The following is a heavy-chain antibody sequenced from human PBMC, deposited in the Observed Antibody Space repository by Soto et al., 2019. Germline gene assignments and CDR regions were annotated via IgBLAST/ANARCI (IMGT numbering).Heavy chain of an antibody. CDR1: GGSFSGYY. D-gene: IGHD4-4*01. CDR3: ARGSTVTPD. CDR2: INHSGST. V-gene: IGHV4-34*01. J-gene: IGHJ4*02. Sequence: SETLSLTCAVYGGSFSGYYWSWIRQPPGKGLEWIGEINHSGSTNYNPSLKSRVAISVDTSKNQFSLKLSSVTAADTAVYYCARGSTVTPDWGQGTLVTVSS.